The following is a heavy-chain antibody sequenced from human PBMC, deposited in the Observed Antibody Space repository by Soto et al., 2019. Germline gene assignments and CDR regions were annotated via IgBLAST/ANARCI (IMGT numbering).Heavy chain of an antibody. CDR1: GFSLITSGVG. CDR3: AHTMAPRIFDS. V-gene: IGHV2-5*02. CDR2: IYWDDDT. Sequence: QITLKEAGPPLVKPTQTLTLTCSFSGFSLITSGVGVGWIRQPPGKALEWLALIYWDDDTGYSTSLRNRLTITKDTSRNQVVFTMTNMDPADTATYYCAHTMAPRIFDSWGQGTLVTVSS. J-gene: IGHJ4*02.